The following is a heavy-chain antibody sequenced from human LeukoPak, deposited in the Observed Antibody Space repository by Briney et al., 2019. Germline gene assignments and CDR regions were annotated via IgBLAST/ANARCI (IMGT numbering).Heavy chain of an antibody. CDR3: ARGLAVAGTGLVHYYMDV. D-gene: IGHD6-19*01. Sequence: GASVKVSCKASGYTFTGYYMHWVRQAPGQGLEWMGWINPNSGGTNYAQKFQGRVTMTRDTSISTAYMELSRLRSDDTAVYYCARGLAVAGTGLVHYYMDVWGKGTTVTISS. V-gene: IGHV1-2*02. CDR1: GYTFTGYY. CDR2: INPNSGGT. J-gene: IGHJ6*03.